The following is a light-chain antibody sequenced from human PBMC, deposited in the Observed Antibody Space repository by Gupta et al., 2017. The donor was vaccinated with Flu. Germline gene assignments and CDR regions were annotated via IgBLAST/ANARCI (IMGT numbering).Light chain of an antibody. CDR2: AAS. J-gene: IGKJ4*01. CDR1: QSISSY. CDR3: QQSYSTPLT. V-gene: IGKV1-39*01. Sequence: PSSLSASVGDRVTITCRASQSISSYLNWYQQKPGKAPKLLIYAASSLQSGVPSRFSGSGSGTDFTLTISSLQPEDFATYYCQQSYSTPLTFGGGTKVGIK.